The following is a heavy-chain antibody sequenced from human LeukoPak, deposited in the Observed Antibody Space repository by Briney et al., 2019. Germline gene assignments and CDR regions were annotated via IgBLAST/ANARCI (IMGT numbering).Heavy chain of an antibody. CDR3: ARHSVVIRINDAFDI. D-gene: IGHD3-22*01. V-gene: IGHV4-39*01. CDR1: GGSISSSSYY. CDR2: IYYSGST. J-gene: IGHJ3*02. Sequence: SETLSLTCTVSGGSISSSSYYWGWIRQPPGKGLEWIGSIYYSGSTYYNPSLKSRVTISVDTSKNQFSLKLSSVTAADTAVYYCARHSVVIRINDAFDIWSQGTMVTVSS.